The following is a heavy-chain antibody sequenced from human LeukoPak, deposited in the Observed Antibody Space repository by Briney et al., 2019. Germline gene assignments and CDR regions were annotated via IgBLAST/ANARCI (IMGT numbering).Heavy chain of an antibody. V-gene: IGHV3-74*01. D-gene: IGHD2-21*01. Sequence: GGSLRLSCAASGFSFSGYWMHWVRQAPGKGLVWASRINEDGSFTSYADSVKGRFTVSRDNAKNTLYLQMNSLRAEDTAVYYCARDLVMVNTPGDDFDYWGRGTLVTVSS. J-gene: IGHJ4*02. CDR2: INEDGSFT. CDR3: ARDLVMVNTPGDDFDY. CDR1: GFSFSGYW.